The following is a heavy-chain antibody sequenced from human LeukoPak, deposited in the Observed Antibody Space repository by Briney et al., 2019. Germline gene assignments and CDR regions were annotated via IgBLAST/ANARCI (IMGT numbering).Heavy chain of an antibody. J-gene: IGHJ5*02. D-gene: IGHD3-22*01. CDR1: GYTLTGYY. CDR3: ARGHDSSGYHPNWFDP. V-gene: IGHV1-2*02. Sequence: ASVKVSCKASGYTLTGYYMHWVRQAPGQGLEWMGWINPNSGATNYPQKFQGRVTMTSDTSVSTAYMEMTGLRSDDTAVYNCARGHDSSGYHPNWFDPWGQGTLVTVSS. CDR2: INPNSGAT.